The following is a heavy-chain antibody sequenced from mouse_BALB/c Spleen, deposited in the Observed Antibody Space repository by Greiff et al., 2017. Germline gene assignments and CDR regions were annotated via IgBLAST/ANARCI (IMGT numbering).Heavy chain of an antibody. V-gene: IGHV1-18*01. J-gene: IGHJ2*01. CDR3: ARLYYGNYVRYFDY. CDR1: GYTFTYYN. CDR2: INPNNGGT. Sequence: EVQLQQSGPELVKPGASVKIPCKASGYTFTYYNMDWVKQSHGKSLEWIGDINPNNGGTIYNQKFKGKATLTVDKSSSTAYMELRSLTSEDTAVYYGARLYYGNYVRYFDYWGQGTTLTVSS. D-gene: IGHD2-1*01.